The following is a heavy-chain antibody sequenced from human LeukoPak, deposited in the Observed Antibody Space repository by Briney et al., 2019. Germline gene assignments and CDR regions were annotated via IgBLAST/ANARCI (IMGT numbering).Heavy chain of an antibody. J-gene: IGHJ5*02. D-gene: IGHD2-21*02. Sequence: PGGSLRLSCAASGFTFSAYGMSWVRQSPRKGLEWVSGVSGADGTTYYADSVKGRFTISRDNSKNTLYLQMNSLRAEDTAVYYCAKYPHIVVVTAIRPNWFDPWGQGTLVTVSS. CDR3: AKYPHIVVVTAIRPNWFDP. CDR2: VSGADGTT. V-gene: IGHV3-23*01. CDR1: GFTFSAYG.